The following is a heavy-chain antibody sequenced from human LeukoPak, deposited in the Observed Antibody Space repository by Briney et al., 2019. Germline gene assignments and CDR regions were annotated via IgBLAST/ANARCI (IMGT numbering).Heavy chain of an antibody. D-gene: IGHD6-13*01. CDR3: ARGAPYSSWYWVDY. V-gene: IGHV3-21*01. CDR1: GFTFSSYS. J-gene: IGHJ4*02. Sequence: PGGSLRLSCAASGFTFSSYSMNWVRQAPGKGLEWVSSTGSSGSYIYYADSVKGRFTISRDNAKNSLYLQMNSLRVEDTAVYYCARGAPYSSWYWVDYWGQGTLVTVSS. CDR2: TGSSGSYI.